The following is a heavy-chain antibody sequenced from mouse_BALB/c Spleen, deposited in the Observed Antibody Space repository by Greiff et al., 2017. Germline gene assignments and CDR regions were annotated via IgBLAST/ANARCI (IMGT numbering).Heavy chain of an antibody. D-gene: IGHD2-3*01. CDR1: GYTFTDYN. CDR2: INPNNGGT. Sequence: VHVKQSGPELVKPGASVKIPCKASGYTFTDYNMDWVKQSHGKSLEWIGDINPNNGGTIYNQKFKGKATLTVDKSSSTAYMELRSLTSEDTAVYYCARSRIYDGYYNAMDYWGQGTSVTVSS. V-gene: IGHV1-18*01. J-gene: IGHJ4*01. CDR3: ARSRIYDGYYNAMDY.